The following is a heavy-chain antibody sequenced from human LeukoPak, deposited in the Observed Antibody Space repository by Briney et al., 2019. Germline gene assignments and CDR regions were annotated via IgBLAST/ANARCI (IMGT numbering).Heavy chain of an antibody. CDR2: FDPEDGET. CDR3: ATTVSGYYTPLDY. V-gene: IGHV1-24*01. D-gene: IGHD3-3*01. J-gene: IGHJ4*02. CDR1: GYTLTELS. Sequence: ASVKVSCKVSGYTLTELSMHWVRQAPGKGLEWMRGFDPEDGETIYAQKFQGRVTMTEDTSTDTAYMELSSLRSEDTAVYYCATTVSGYYTPLDYWGQGTLVTVSS.